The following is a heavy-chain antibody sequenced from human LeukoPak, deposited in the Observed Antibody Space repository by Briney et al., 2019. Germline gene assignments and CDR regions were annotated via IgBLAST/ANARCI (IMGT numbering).Heavy chain of an antibody. D-gene: IGHD3-16*02. J-gene: IGHJ4*02. CDR2: IYPGDSDT. CDR1: GYSFTSFW. V-gene: IGHV5-51*01. Sequence: GESLKISCKSSGYSFTSFWIGWLRQMPGKGLGWMGIIYPGDSDTRFSPSFQGQVTISADKSITTAYLQWNSLRSSDTAMYYCARHGTFGGVIDYWGQGTLVTVSS. CDR3: ARHGTFGGVIDY.